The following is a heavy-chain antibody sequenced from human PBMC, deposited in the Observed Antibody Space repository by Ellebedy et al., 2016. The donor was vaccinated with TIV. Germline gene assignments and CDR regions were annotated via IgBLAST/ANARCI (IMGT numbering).Heavy chain of an antibody. CDR1: GYTFTGHY. D-gene: IGHD6-19*01. J-gene: IGHJ6*02. Sequence: ASVKVSXXASGYTFTGHYMHWVRQAPGQGLEWMGWINPNSGGTNYAQKFQGRVTITADESTSTAYMELSSLRSDDTAVYYCARGLIGSGYGMDVWGQGTTVTVSS. CDR3: ARGLIGSGYGMDV. CDR2: INPNSGGT. V-gene: IGHV1-2*02.